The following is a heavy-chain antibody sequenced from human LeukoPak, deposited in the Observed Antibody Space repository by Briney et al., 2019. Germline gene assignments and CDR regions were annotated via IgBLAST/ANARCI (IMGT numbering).Heavy chain of an antibody. CDR2: ISSISSSI. Sequence: GGSLRLSCAASGFTFSGYSMNWVRQAPGKGLECVSSISSISSSIYYADSVKGRFTISRDDAKNSLYLQMNSLRAEDTAVYYCARTATDTGEFDYWGQGTLVTVSS. CDR3: ARTATDTGEFDY. D-gene: IGHD6-13*01. V-gene: IGHV3-21*01. CDR1: GFTFSGYS. J-gene: IGHJ4*02.